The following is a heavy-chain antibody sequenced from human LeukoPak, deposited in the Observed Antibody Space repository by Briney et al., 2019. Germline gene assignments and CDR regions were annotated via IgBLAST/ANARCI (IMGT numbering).Heavy chain of an antibody. CDR1: GFTFSSFW. V-gene: IGHV3-74*03. CDR3: ARGDYGYYGMDV. CDR2: IYVDGRST. J-gene: IGHJ6*02. Sequence: GGSLRLSCAASGFTFSSFWMHWVRQAPGKGLVWVSRIYVDGRSTTYADSVKGRFTISRDNAKNTLYLQMNSLRAEDAAVYYCARGDYGYYGMDVWGQGTTVTVSS. D-gene: IGHD3-16*01.